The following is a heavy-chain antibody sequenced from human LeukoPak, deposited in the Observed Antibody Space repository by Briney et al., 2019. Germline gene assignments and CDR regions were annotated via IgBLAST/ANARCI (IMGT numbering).Heavy chain of an antibody. Sequence: SQALSPTCAISGDSVSSNSVTWNWIRQSPSRGLEWLGRTYYRSTWYNDYAVSVRGRITVNPDTSKNQFSLHLNSVTPEDTAVYYCARRLTQYDCFDPWGQGILVTVSS. J-gene: IGHJ5*02. D-gene: IGHD2-2*01. CDR2: TYYRSTWYN. CDR3: ARRLTQYDCFDP. CDR1: GDSVSSNSVT. V-gene: IGHV6-1*01.